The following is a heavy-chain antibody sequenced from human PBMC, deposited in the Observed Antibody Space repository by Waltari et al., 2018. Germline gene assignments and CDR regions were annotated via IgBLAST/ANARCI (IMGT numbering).Heavy chain of an antibody. CDR1: GYSISSGYY. J-gene: IGHJ4*02. Sequence: QVQLQESGPGLVKPSETLSLTCAVSGYSISSGYYWGWLRQPPGKGLEWIGSIYHSGSTYYNPSLKSRVTISVDTSKNQFSLKLSSVTAADTAVYYCARDHTPITGIDYWGQGTLVTVSS. CDR3: ARDHTPITGIDY. D-gene: IGHD1-20*01. V-gene: IGHV4-38-2*02. CDR2: IYHSGST.